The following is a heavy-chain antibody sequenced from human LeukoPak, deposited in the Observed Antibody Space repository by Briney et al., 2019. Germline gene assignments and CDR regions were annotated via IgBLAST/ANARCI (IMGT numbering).Heavy chain of an antibody. V-gene: IGHV4-34*01. Sequence: SETLSLTCAVYGGSFSGYYWSWIRQPPGKGLEWVEEINHSGSTNYNPSLKCRVTISVDTSKNQFSLKLSSVTAADTAVYYCARTTILLVPAVDFDYWGQGTLVTVSS. D-gene: IGHD3-9*01. J-gene: IGHJ4*02. CDR1: GGSFSGYY. CDR2: INHSGST. CDR3: ARTTILLVPAVDFDY.